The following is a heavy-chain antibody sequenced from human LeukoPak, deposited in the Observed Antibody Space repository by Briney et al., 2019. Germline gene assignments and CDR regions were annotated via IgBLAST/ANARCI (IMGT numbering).Heavy chain of an antibody. CDR1: GFTFSSYW. D-gene: IGHD2-21*02. CDR3: ASTLVVVTANYYFDY. CDR2: IKQDGSEK. V-gene: IGHV3-7*01. Sequence: GGSLRLSCAASGFTFSSYWMSWVRQAPGKGLEWVANIKQDGSEKYYVDSVKGRFTISRDNAKNSLYLQMNSLRAEDTAVYYCASTLVVVTANYYFDYWGQGTLVTVSS. J-gene: IGHJ4*02.